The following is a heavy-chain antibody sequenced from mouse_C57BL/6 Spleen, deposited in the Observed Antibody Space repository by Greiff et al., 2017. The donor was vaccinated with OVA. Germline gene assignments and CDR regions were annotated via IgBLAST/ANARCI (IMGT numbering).Heavy chain of an antibody. V-gene: IGHV5-12*01. J-gene: IGHJ4*01. CDR3: ARQATTVPCMDY. Sequence: EVMLVESGGGLVQPGGSLKLSCAASGFTFSDYYMYWVRQTPEKRLEWVAYISNGGGSTYYPDTVKGRFTISRDNAKNTLYLQMSRLKSEDTAMYYCARQATTVPCMDYWGQGTSVTVSS. D-gene: IGHD1-1*01. CDR1: GFTFSDYY. CDR2: ISNGGGST.